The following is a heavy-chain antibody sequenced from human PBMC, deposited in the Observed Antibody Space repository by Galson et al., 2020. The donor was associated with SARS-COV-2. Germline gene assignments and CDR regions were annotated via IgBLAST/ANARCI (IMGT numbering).Heavy chain of an antibody. CDR2: IWYDGSNK. D-gene: IGHD2-8*01. CDR3: AKDESLYGYYYYYYMDV. J-gene: IGHJ6*03. Sequence: GESLKISCAAHGFTFSSYGMHWVRQAPGKGLEWVAVIWYDGSNKYYADSVKGRFTISRDNSKNTLYLQMNSLRAEDTAVYYCAKDESLYGYYYYYYMDVWGKGTTVTVSS. CDR1: GFTFSSYG. V-gene: IGHV3-33*06.